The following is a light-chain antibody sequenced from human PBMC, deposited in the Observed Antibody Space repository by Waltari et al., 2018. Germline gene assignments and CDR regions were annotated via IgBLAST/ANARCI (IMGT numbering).Light chain of an antibody. J-gene: IGLJ1*01. Sequence: QSALSQPASVSGSPGQSLTITCTGASTDLASYNLVAWYQHHPNRAPKLIIYEATKRPSVISPRFSGAKSGATASLRISGLQADDEADYYCCSYTGSSTSYGCGGGTKVTVL. CDR3: CSYTGSSTSYG. CDR1: STDLASYNL. CDR2: EAT. V-gene: IGLV2-23*01.